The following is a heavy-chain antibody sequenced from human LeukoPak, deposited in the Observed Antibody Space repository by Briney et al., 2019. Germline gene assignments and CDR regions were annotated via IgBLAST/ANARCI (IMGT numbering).Heavy chain of an antibody. Sequence: SGTLSLTCFVSGGSIRSYFWSWIRQPPGKGLEWIGYVYYSGSTSYNPSLKGRVTISVDMSKNQVSLELTSVTAADTAVYYCVRAYSSSRRWFDPWGQGTLVTVSS. J-gene: IGHJ5*02. D-gene: IGHD6-13*01. V-gene: IGHV4-59*01. CDR1: GGSIRSYF. CDR3: VRAYSSSRRWFDP. CDR2: VYYSGST.